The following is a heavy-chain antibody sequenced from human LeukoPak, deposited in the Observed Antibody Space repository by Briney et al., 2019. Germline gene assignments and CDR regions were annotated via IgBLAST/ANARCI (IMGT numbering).Heavy chain of an antibody. Sequence: SQTLSLTCAISGDSVSSNSAAWSWIRQSPSRGLEWLGRTYYRSKWYNDYAVSVKSRITINPDTSKNQFSLQLNSVTPEDTAVYYCATPVQYCGGDCYPFDYWGQGTLVTVSS. CDR3: ATPVQYCGGDCYPFDY. V-gene: IGHV6-1*01. CDR1: GDSVSSNSAA. CDR2: TYYRSKWYN. J-gene: IGHJ4*02. D-gene: IGHD2-21*02.